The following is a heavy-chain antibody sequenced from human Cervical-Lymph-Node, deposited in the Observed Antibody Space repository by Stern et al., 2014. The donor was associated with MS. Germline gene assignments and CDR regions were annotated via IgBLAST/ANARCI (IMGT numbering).Heavy chain of an antibody. D-gene: IGHD6-19*01. CDR1: ADFTSTYY. J-gene: IGHJ2*01. CDR3: ARGRSGGWDWSFDL. CDR2: VCKTGGT. Sequence: QLQLQESGPGLVKPSETLSLSCSVSADFTSTYYWTWIRQPPGKALEWIGNVCKTGGTNYNPSLKSRLTISVDTSTDQFSLKLSSVTAADSAVYYCARGRSGGWDWSFDLWGRGTRVTVSS. V-gene: IGHV4-59*01.